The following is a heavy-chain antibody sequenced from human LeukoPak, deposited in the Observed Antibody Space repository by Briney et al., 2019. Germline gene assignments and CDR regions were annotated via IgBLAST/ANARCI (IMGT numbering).Heavy chain of an antibody. CDR1: GDSVSSNSAA. J-gene: IGHJ6*03. V-gene: IGHV6-1*01. Sequence: SQTLSLTCAISGDSVSSNSAAWNWIRQSPSRGLEWLGRTYYRSKWYNDYAVSVKSRITINPDTSKNQFSLQLNSVTPEDTAVYYCARDRGQWLVAKKLYYCYYMDVWGKGTTVTISS. D-gene: IGHD6-19*01. CDR2: TYYRSKWYN. CDR3: ARDRGQWLVAKKLYYCYYMDV.